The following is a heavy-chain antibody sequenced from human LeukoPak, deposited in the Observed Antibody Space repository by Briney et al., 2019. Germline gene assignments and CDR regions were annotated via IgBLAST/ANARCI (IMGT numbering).Heavy chain of an antibody. D-gene: IGHD6-13*01. CDR3: GRDQYSGSWFDY. V-gene: IGHV3-11*01. CDR2: ISSSGSTI. CDR1: GFTFSDYY. J-gene: IGHJ4*02. Sequence: GGSLRLSCAASGFTFSDYYMSWIRQAPGKGLEWVSYISSSGSTIYYADSVKGRFTISRDNAKNSLYLQMNSLRAEDTAVYYCGRDQYSGSWFDYWGQGTLVTVSS.